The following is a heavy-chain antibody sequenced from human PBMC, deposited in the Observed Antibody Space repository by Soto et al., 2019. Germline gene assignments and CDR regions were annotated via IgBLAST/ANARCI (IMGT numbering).Heavy chain of an antibody. V-gene: IGHV3-30*18. Sequence: GGSLRLSCAASGFTFSSYGMHWVRQAPGKGLEWVAVISYDGSNKYYADSVKGRFTISRDNSKNTLYLQMNSLRAEDTAVYYCAKGGTVGATYYYYGMDVLGQGTTVTVSS. J-gene: IGHJ6*02. D-gene: IGHD1-26*01. CDR3: AKGGTVGATYYYYGMDV. CDR2: ISYDGSNK. CDR1: GFTFSSYG.